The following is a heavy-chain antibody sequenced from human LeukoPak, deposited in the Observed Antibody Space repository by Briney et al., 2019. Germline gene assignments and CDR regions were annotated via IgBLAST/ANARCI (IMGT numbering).Heavy chain of an antibody. Sequence: GGSLRLSCAASGFTFSDYAMHWVRRAPGKGLEWVAHIWYDGSNEKYADSVKGRFIISRDNSKNALYFQMNSLRAEDTAVYYCAKGIQPSDKNGFDMWGQGTMVTVSS. CDR1: GFTFSDYA. J-gene: IGHJ3*02. D-gene: IGHD5-18*01. CDR3: AKGIQPSDKNGFDM. CDR2: IWYDGSNE. V-gene: IGHV3-33*06.